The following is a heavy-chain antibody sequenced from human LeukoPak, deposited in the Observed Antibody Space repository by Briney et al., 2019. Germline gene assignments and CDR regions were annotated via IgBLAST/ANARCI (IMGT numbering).Heavy chain of an antibody. J-gene: IGHJ4*02. V-gene: IGHV1-2*02. CDR2: INPISGGT. CDR3: ARDSSAKNHPDY. CDR1: GYTFSGYF. D-gene: IGHD1-14*01. Sequence: ASVKVSCKASGYTFSGYFMHWVRQAPGQGLEWMGWINPISGGTNYAQNFRGRVSMTRDTSISTACMGLSRLRSDDTAVYFCARDSSAKNHPDYWGQGTLATVSS.